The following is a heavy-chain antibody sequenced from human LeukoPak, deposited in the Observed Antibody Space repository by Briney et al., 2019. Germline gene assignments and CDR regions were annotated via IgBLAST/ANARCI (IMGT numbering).Heavy chain of an antibody. J-gene: IGHJ6*02. D-gene: IGHD3-10*01. Sequence: GRSLRLSCAASGFTFSSYGMHWVRQAPGKGLEWVAVISYDGSNKYYADSVKGRFTISRDNSKNTLYLQMNSLRAEDTAVYYCAKGKKVLLWFGELFSDYYYGIDVWGQGTTVTVSS. CDR1: GFTFSSYG. CDR2: ISYDGSNK. V-gene: IGHV3-30*18. CDR3: AKGKKVLLWFGELFSDYYYGIDV.